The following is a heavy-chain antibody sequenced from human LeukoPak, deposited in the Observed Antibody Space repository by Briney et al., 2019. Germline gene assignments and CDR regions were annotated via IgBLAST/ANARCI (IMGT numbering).Heavy chain of an antibody. J-gene: IGHJ6*03. Sequence: SETLSLTCAVYGGSFSGYYWSWIRQPPGKGLEWIGEINHSGSTNYNPSLKGRVTISVDTSKNQFSLKLSSVTAADTAVYYCARGVDYYGSGSYSYYYYYMDVWGKGITVTVSS. V-gene: IGHV4-34*01. CDR2: INHSGST. CDR1: GGSFSGYY. CDR3: ARGVDYYGSGSYSYYYYYMDV. D-gene: IGHD3-10*01.